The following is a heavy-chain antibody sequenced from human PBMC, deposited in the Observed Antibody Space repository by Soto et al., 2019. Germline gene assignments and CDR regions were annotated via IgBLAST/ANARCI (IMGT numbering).Heavy chain of an antibody. V-gene: IGHV4-59*01. D-gene: IGHD6-6*01. Sequence: SETLSLTCTVSGGSISDFYWSWIRQPPGKGLEWIGYIYYSGSTNYNPSLKSRVTISVDTSKNQFSLNLRSMSPADTTVYYCARVGGLAARTFDYWGPGTLVTVSS. CDR3: ARVGGLAARTFDY. J-gene: IGHJ4*02. CDR2: IYYSGST. CDR1: GGSISDFY.